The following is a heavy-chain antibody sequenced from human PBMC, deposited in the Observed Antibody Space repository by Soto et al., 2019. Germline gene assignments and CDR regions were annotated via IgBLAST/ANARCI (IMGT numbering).Heavy chain of an antibody. CDR1: GDSVSSNSAA. D-gene: IGHD6-6*01. CDR3: ARDPRYSRSSGFVYYYYGMDV. Sequence: SQTLSLTCAISGDSVSSNSAAWNWIRQSPSRGLEWLGRTYYRSKWYNDYAVSVKSRITINPDTSKNQFSLQLNSVTPEDTAVYYCARDPRYSRSSGFVYYYYGMDVWGQGTTVTVSS. J-gene: IGHJ6*02. CDR2: TYYRSKWYN. V-gene: IGHV6-1*01.